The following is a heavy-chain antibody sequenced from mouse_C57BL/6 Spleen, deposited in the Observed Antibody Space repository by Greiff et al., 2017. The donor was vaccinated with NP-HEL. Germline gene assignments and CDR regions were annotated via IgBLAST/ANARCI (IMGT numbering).Heavy chain of an antibody. D-gene: IGHD1-1*01. CDR2: IDPSDSYT. Sequence: QVQLQQPGAELVMPGASVKLSCKASGYTFTSYWMHWVKQRPGQGLEWIGAIDPSDSYTNYNQKFKGKSTLTVDKSSSTAYMQLSSLTSEDSAVYYCARSNYGFDYWGQGTTLTVSS. J-gene: IGHJ2*01. CDR1: GYTFTSYW. CDR3: ARSNYGFDY. V-gene: IGHV1-69*01.